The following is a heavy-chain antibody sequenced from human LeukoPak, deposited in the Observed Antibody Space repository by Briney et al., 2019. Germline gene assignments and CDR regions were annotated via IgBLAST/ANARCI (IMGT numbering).Heavy chain of an antibody. J-gene: IGHJ4*02. V-gene: IGHV3-64D*06. D-gene: IGHD5-12*01. CDR1: GFTFSSYA. CDR3: VKDISRYSGYY. Sequence: GGCLRLSCSASGFTFSSYAMHWVRQAPGKGLEYVSAISSNGGSTYYADSVKGRFTISRDNSKNTLYLQMSSLRAEDTAVYYCVKDISRYSGYYWGQGTLVTVSS. CDR2: ISSNGGST.